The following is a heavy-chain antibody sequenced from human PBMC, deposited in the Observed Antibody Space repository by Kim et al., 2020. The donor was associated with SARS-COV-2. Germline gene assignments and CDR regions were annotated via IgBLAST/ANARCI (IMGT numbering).Heavy chain of an antibody. CDR2: INPSGGST. CDR1: GYTFTSYY. J-gene: IGHJ4*02. CDR3: ARAPPPLLLWFRAPFDY. V-gene: IGHV1-46*01. Sequence: ASLKVSCKASGYTFTSYYMHWVRQAPGQGLEWMGIINPSGGSTSYAQKFQGRVTMTRDTSTSTVYMELSSLRSEDTAVYYCARAPPPLLLWFRAPFDYWGQGTLVTVSS. D-gene: IGHD3-10*01.